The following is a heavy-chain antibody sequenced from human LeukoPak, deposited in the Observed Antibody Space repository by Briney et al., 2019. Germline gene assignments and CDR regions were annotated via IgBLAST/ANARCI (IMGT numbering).Heavy chain of an antibody. CDR2: ISSSSSTI. CDR1: GFTFSSYS. J-gene: IGHJ4*02. CDR3: ARVLHKRNYDSSVYYGY. V-gene: IGHV3-48*01. D-gene: IGHD3-22*01. Sequence: GGSLSLSCAASGFTFSSYSMNWVRQAPGKGLEWVSYISSSSSTIYYADSVKGRFTISRDNAKNSLYLQMNSLRAEDTAVYYCARVLHKRNYDSSVYYGYWGQGTLVTVSS.